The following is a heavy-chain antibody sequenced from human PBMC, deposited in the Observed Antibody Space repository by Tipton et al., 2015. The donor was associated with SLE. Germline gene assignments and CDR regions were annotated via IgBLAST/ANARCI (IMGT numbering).Heavy chain of an antibody. Sequence: LRLSCTVSGGSIRSGSYYWTWIRQPAGKGLEWIGRIYSSGSTIYNPSLKSRLTLSLDTSKNQFSLRVRAVTAADTAVHYCARGGGSYYDYWGQGTLVTVSS. CDR1: GGSIRSGSYY. D-gene: IGHD3-16*01. J-gene: IGHJ4*02. V-gene: IGHV4-61*02. CDR2: IYSSGST. CDR3: ARGGGSYYDY.